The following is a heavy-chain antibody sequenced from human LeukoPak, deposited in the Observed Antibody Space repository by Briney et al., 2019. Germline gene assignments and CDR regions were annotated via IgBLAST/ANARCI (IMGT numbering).Heavy chain of an antibody. Sequence: GGSLRLSCAASGFTFSSYWMSWVRQAPGKGLEWVVNIKQDGSEKYYVDSVKGRFTISRDNAKNSLYLQMNSLRAEDTAVYYCASWVGGGRYFDYWGQGTLVTVSS. CDR1: GFTFSSYW. D-gene: IGHD3-16*01. CDR2: IKQDGSEK. J-gene: IGHJ4*02. CDR3: ASWVGGGRYFDY. V-gene: IGHV3-7*03.